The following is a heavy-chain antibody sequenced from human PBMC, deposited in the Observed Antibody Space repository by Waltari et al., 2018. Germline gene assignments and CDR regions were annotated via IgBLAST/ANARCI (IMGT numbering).Heavy chain of an antibody. CDR3: AKASDRRGFDY. J-gene: IGHJ4*02. CDR2: IQYSEKNK. V-gene: IGHV3-30*02. Sequence: QVQLVESGGGVVQPGGSLKLSCTASGFTFSNFGMHWVRQAPGKGLEWVAFIQYSEKNKYYLDSVKGRFTISRDNSQNTLYLQMDSLRPEDAAMYYCAKASDRRGFDYWGQGTLVTVSS. CDR1: GFTFSNFG. D-gene: IGHD3-10*01.